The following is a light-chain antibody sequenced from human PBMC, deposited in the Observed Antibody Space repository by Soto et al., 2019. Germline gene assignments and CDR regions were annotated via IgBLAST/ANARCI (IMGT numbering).Light chain of an antibody. CDR3: GTWASSLSAGRV. J-gene: IGLJ3*02. Sequence: QSVLTQPPSVSAAPGQKFTISCSGSSSNIGNNYVSWYQQLPGTAPKLLIYENNKRPSGIPDRFSCSKSGTSATLGITGRQTGDEADYYCGTWASSLSAGRVFGGGTKLTVL. CDR1: SSNIGNNY. V-gene: IGLV1-51*02. CDR2: ENN.